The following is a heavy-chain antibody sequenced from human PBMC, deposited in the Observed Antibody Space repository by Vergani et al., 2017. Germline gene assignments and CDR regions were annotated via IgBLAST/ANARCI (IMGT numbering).Heavy chain of an antibody. V-gene: IGHV3-30*02. J-gene: IGHJ4*02. D-gene: IGHD2-15*01. Sequence: QEQLLQSGGGVVQPGGSLRLSCIGSGYTFGHFDMHWVRQAPGKGLAWVAFIRSDESRRYYGDSMEGPFTISRDNSKNTLYLQMKSRRPEDTAVYYCAKEVGGYCSGGTCYPEYWGQGTLVIVSS. CDR2: IRSDESRR. CDR1: GYTFGHFD. CDR3: AKEVGGYCSGGTCYPEY.